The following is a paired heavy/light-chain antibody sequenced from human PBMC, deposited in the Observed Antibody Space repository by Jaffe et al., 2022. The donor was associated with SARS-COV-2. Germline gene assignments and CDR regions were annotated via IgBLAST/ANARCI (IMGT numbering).Light chain of an antibody. J-gene: IGKJ4*01. V-gene: IGKV3-20*01. CDR1: QSVSSSY. Sequence: EIVLTQSPGTLSLSPGERATLSCRASQSVSSSYLAWYQQKPGQAPRLLIYDASSRATGIPDRFSGSGSGTDFTLTISRLEPEDFAVYYCQLYGSSLFFGGGTKVEIK. CDR2: DAS. CDR3: QLYGSSLF.
Heavy chain of an antibody. D-gene: IGHD2-15*01. CDR2: INPNSGGT. V-gene: IGHV1-2*04. Sequence: QVQLVQSGAEVKKPGASVKVSCKASGYTFIDYYMHWVRQAPGQGLEWMGWINPNSGGTNYPQKFQGWVTLTRDTSITTAYMEVSRLTSDDSAVYYCASAYCSGGRCYGLDYWGQGTLVTVSS. CDR1: GYTFIDYY. J-gene: IGHJ4*02. CDR3: ASAYCSGGRCYGLDY.